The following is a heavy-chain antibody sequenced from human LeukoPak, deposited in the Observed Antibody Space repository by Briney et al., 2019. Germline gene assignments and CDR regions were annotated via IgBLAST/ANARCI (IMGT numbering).Heavy chain of an antibody. CDR3: ARVLIWFGQLQNWFDP. D-gene: IGHD3-10*01. J-gene: IGHJ5*02. V-gene: IGHV4-39*07. Sequence: SETLSLTCTVSGGSMTNNTFYWGWIRQPPGKGLEWIGSIYHTGPTYYNPSLKSRVTISVDTSKNQFSLKLSSVTAADTAVYYCARVLIWFGQLQNWFDPWGPGTLVTVSS. CDR2: IYHTGPT. CDR1: GGSMTNNTFY.